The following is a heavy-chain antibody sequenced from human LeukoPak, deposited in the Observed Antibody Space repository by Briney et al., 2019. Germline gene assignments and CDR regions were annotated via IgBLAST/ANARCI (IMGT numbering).Heavy chain of an antibody. D-gene: IGHD5-24*01. CDR1: GFTVSSNY. CDR3: ARDPYNGSFDY. J-gene: IGHJ4*02. V-gene: IGHV3-66*01. CDR2: IYSGGST. Sequence: GGSLRLSCAASGFTVSSNYMSWVRQAPGKGLEWVSVIYSGGSTYYADSVKGRFTISRDNSKNTLYLQMNSLRAEDTAVYYCARDPYNGSFDYWGQGTLVTVSS.